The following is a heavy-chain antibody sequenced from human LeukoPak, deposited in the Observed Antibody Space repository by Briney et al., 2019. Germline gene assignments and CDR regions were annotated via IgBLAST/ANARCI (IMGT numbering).Heavy chain of an antibody. D-gene: IGHD2-21*01. Sequence: SETLFLTCAVYGESLSGYYCYWIRQPPGKALEWIGEIYHTGFINYNPSLKSRVTISMDTSKNQFSLKVTSVTAADTAVYYCGTVAGPRQHWGQGTLVTVSS. J-gene: IGHJ1*01. CDR1: GESLSGYY. CDR3: GTVAGPRQH. V-gene: IGHV4-34*01. CDR2: IYHTGFI.